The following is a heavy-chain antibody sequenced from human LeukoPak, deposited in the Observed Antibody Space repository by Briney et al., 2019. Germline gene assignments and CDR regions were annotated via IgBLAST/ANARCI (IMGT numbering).Heavy chain of an antibody. J-gene: IGHJ4*02. CDR1: GYTFTSYY. CDR3: AREPEAWGYDY. V-gene: IGHV1-46*01. D-gene: IGHD7-27*01. CDR2: INPSGGST. Sequence: ASVKVSCKASGYTFTSYYMHWVRQAPGQGLEWMGIINPSGGSTSYAQKFQGRVTMTRGMSTSTVYMELSSLRSEDTAVYYCAREPEAWGYDYWGQGTLVTVSS.